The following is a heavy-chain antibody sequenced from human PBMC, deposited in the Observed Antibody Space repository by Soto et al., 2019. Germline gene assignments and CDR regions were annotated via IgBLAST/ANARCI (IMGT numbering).Heavy chain of an antibody. CDR3: AKVFYYYDSSGYYYFDY. J-gene: IGHJ4*02. CDR2: ISGSGSTI. CDR1: GFTFSSYA. V-gene: IGHV3-23*01. D-gene: IGHD3-22*01. Sequence: VSLRLSGAASGFTFSSYAVSWVRQAPGKGPEWISSISGSGSTIYYADSVKGRFTISRDNSKNTLYLQMSSLRAEDTAVYYCAKVFYYYDSSGYYYFDYWGQGTLVTVSS.